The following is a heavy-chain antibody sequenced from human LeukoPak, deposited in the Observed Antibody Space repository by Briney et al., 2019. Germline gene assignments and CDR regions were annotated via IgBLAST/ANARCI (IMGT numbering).Heavy chain of an antibody. V-gene: IGHV4-31*03. CDR1: GGSISSGGYY. Sequence: PSQTLSLTCTVSGGSISSGGYYWSWIRQHPGKGLEWIGYIYYSGSTYYNPSLKSRVTISVDTSKNQFSLKLSSVTAADTAVYYCARGTSLMVYAIFGSVFDYWGQGTLVTVSS. CDR2: IYYSGST. J-gene: IGHJ4*02. D-gene: IGHD2-8*01. CDR3: ARGTSLMVYAIFGSVFDY.